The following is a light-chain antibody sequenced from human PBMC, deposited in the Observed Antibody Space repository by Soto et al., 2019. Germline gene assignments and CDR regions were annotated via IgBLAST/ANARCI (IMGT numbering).Light chain of an antibody. V-gene: IGKV1-33*01. CDR2: DAS. CDR1: QDIDKN. J-gene: IGKJ5*01. CDR3: QQYDNLLTIT. Sequence: IQLTQSPSSLSASVGDRVTITCQASQDIDKNLNWYQQKPGKAPKLLIYDASSLQTGVPSRFSGSGSATDFTFTISSLQPEDIATYYCQQYDNLLTITFGQGTRLEIK.